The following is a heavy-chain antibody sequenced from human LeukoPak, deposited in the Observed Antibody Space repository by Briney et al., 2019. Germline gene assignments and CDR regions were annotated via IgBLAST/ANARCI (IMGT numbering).Heavy chain of an antibody. V-gene: IGHV3-23*01. D-gene: IGHD5-12*01. J-gene: IGHJ1*01. CDR3: ARALGLATFQH. Sequence: GGSLRLPCAASGFTFSSYAMSWVRQAPGKGLEWVSSISGSGGSTFYADSVKGRFTISRDNSKNTLYLQMNSLRAEDTAVYYCARALGLATFQHWGQGTLVTVSS. CDR2: ISGSGGST. CDR1: GFTFSSYA.